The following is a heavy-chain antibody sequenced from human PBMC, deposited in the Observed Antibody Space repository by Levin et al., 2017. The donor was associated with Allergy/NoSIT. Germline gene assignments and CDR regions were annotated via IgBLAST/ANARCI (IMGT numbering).Heavy chain of an antibody. CDR2: IRSTAFGGTT. D-gene: IGHD3/OR15-3a*01. J-gene: IGHJ3*02. V-gene: IGHV3-49*03. Sequence: GGSLRLSCTASGFTFGNYAMSWFRQAPGKGLEWVGFIRSTAFGGTTDYVASVRGRFSISRDDSKSVAYLQMIHLKTEDTAVYYCASSDLLCFGHLLDAFDIWGQGTMVTVSS. CDR1: GFTFGNYA. CDR3: ASSDLLCFGHLLDAFDI.